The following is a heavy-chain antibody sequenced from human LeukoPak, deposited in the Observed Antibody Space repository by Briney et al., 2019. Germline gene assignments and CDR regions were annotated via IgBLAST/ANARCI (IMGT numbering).Heavy chain of an antibody. CDR3: ATDVGYS. CDR1: GFTFSDFW. CDR2: ITHVGGEK. V-gene: IGHV3-7*01. J-gene: IGHJ4*02. Sequence: PGGSLRLSCAASGFTFSDFWMSWVRQAAEKGLEWVASITHVGGEKYYVDSVKGRLTISRDNAKNSLYLQLNSLRAEDTALYYCATDVGYSWGQGTLVTVSS. D-gene: IGHD6-13*01.